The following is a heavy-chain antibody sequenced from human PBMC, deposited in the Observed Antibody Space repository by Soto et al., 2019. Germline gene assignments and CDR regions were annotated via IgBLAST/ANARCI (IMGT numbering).Heavy chain of an antibody. V-gene: IGHV3-30*03. CDR1: TLTVSLYG. Sequence: QVHLVESGGGVVQPGRSLRLCCAASTLTVSLYGIQWVRQAPGKGLDWVAFISNDGGTQYYADSVKGRFSISRDNSMNTVDLHMNSLSAEDTAIYYCARDIWSGNYKWFDSWGQGTLVTVSS. D-gene: IGHD3-3*01. J-gene: IGHJ5*01. CDR2: ISNDGGTQ. CDR3: ARDIWSGNYKWFDS.